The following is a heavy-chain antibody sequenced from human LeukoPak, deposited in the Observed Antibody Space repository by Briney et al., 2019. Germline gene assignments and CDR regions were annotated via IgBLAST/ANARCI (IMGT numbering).Heavy chain of an antibody. Sequence: GGSLRLSCAASGFTFSSYAMSWVRQAPGKGLEWVSAISDSGSATYYADSVKGRFTISRDNSKNTLHLQMNSLRAEDTAIYYCAKKISQGWGFYFDYWGQGTLVTVSS. J-gene: IGHJ4*02. V-gene: IGHV3-23*01. CDR2: ISDSGSAT. CDR3: AKKISQGWGFYFDY. D-gene: IGHD2-15*01. CDR1: GFTFSSYA.